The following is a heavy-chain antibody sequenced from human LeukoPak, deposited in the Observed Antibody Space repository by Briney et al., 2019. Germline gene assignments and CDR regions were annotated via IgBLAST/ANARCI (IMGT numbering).Heavy chain of an antibody. CDR3: ARALSWYSSSWYGAFDI. Sequence: SETLSLTCAVYGGSFGGYYWSWIRQPPGKGLEWIGEINHSGSTNYNPSLKSRVTISVDTSKNQFSLKLSSVTAADTAVYYCARALSWYSSSWYGAFDIWGQGTMVTVSS. CDR1: GGSFGGYY. J-gene: IGHJ3*02. CDR2: INHSGST. D-gene: IGHD6-13*01. V-gene: IGHV4-34*01.